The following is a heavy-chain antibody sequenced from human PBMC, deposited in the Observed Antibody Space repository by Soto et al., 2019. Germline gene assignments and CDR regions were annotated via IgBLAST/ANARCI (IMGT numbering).Heavy chain of an antibody. J-gene: IGHJ6*02. CDR3: ARDRLLTTMTTSGMDV. CDR1: GYTLTSYY. CDR2: INPSGGST. Sequence: GASVKVSCKASGYTLTSYYMHWVRQAPGQGLEWMGIINPSGGSTSYAQKFQGRVTMTRDTSTSTVYMELSSLRSEDTAVYYCARDRLLTTMTTSGMDVWGQGTTVTV. V-gene: IGHV1-46*01. D-gene: IGHD4-4*01.